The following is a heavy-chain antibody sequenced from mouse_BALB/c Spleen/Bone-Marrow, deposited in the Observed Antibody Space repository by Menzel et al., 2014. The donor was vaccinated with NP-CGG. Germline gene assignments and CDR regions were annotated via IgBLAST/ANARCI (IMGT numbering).Heavy chain of an antibody. CDR1: GYTFTSYW. CDR2: INPSTGYT. J-gene: IGHJ4*01. Sequence: VKLVESGAELAKPGASVKMSCMASGYTFTSYWMHWVKQRPGQGLEWIGYINPSTGYTDYNQKFNDKATLTADKSSSTAYMQLSSLTSKDSAVYYCARGNPLYAMDYWGQGTSVTVSS. V-gene: IGHV1-7*01. CDR3: ARGNPLYAMDY. D-gene: IGHD2-1*01.